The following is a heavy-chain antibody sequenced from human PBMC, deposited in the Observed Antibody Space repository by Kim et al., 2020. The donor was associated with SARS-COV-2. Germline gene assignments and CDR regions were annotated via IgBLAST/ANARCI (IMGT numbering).Heavy chain of an antibody. V-gene: IGHV3-15*01. Sequence: GGTTDYAAPVKGRFSISRDDSKNTLYLKMTSLKTEDTAVYYCSTLLRFDPWGQGTLVTVSS. D-gene: IGHD2-15*01. J-gene: IGHJ5*02. CDR3: STLLRFDP. CDR2: GGTT.